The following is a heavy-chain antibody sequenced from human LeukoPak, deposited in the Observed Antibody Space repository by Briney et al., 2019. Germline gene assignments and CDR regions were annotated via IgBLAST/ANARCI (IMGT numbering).Heavy chain of an antibody. Sequence: GGSLRLSCAASGFTVSSNYMSWVRQAPGKGLEWVSVIYSGGSTYYADSVKGRFTISRDNSKNTLYLQMNSLRAEDTAVYYCAKIQSRIAAAGWLLGGFDYWGQGTLVTVSS. J-gene: IGHJ4*02. CDR3: AKIQSRIAAAGWLLGGFDY. D-gene: IGHD6-13*01. V-gene: IGHV3-66*02. CDR2: IYSGGST. CDR1: GFTVSSNY.